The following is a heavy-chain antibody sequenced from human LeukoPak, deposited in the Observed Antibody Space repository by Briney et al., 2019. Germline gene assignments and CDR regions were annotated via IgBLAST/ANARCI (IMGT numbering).Heavy chain of an antibody. CDR1: NYSITSGYF. J-gene: IGHJ4*02. D-gene: IGHD3-22*01. CDR3: ARDGVFHDSDGYSFDY. V-gene: IGHV4-38-2*02. CDR2: IYHSGTT. Sequence: PSETLSLTCAVSNYSITSGYFWGCIRQPPGKGLEWIASIYHSGTTYYNPSLRNRVTLFVDTSKNHFSMKLTSLTAADTAVYYCARDGVFHDSDGYSFDYWGQGTLVTVSS.